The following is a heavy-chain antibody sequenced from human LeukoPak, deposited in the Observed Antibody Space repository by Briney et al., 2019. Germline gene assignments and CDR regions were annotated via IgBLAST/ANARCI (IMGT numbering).Heavy chain of an antibody. J-gene: IGHJ3*02. Sequence: PSETLSLTCTVSGGSISRYYWSWIRQPAGKGLEWIGRIYGSGNTTYNPSLKSRVRLSVDTSKNQFSLKLNSVTAADTAVYYCAKSNGYGLVDIWGQGTMVTVSS. CDR2: IYGSGNT. V-gene: IGHV4-4*07. CDR3: AKSNGYGLVDI. CDR1: GGSISRYY. D-gene: IGHD3-10*01.